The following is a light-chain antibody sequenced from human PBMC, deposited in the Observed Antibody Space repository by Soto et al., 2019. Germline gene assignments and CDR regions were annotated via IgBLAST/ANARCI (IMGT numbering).Light chain of an antibody. Sequence: QSALTQPPSVSGAPGQRVTISCTGSSSNIGAGYDVHWYQQLPGTAPKLLIYGNNNRPSGVPDRFSGSKSGTSASLAITGLQAEDEADYYCQSYDSSLSVHVFGTGTKVTVL. CDR3: QSYDSSLSVHV. J-gene: IGLJ1*01. V-gene: IGLV1-40*01. CDR1: SSNIGAGYD. CDR2: GNN.